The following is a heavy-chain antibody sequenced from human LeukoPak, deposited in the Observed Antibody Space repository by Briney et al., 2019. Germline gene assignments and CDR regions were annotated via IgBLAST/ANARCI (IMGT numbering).Heavy chain of an antibody. Sequence: PGGSLRLSCAASGFTFNSYAMNWVRQAPGQGLECVSAISDSGSKTYYADSVKGRFTISRDNSKNTLYLQMNSLRAEDTAVYYCARGGGPWFDPWGQGTLVTVSS. D-gene: IGHD2-15*01. CDR2: ISDSGSKT. J-gene: IGHJ5*02. V-gene: IGHV3-23*01. CDR1: GFTFNSYA. CDR3: ARGGGPWFDP.